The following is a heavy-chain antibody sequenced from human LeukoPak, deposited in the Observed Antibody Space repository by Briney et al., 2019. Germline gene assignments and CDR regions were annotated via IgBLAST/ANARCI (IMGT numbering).Heavy chain of an antibody. CDR1: GGSISSGGYF. Sequence: PSQPLSLPCTVSGGSISSGGYFWSWIRQHPGKGLEWLGYIYYSGSMYNNPSLNREVTIRVDTSKNRFARKLSSGPCADTAVYYGAISGYCSSTSCEGLFDRGGEASLVTVSA. D-gene: IGHD2-2*03. CDR2: IYYSGSM. J-gene: IGHJ5*02. V-gene: IGHV4-31*01. CDR3: AISGYCSSTSCEGLFDR.